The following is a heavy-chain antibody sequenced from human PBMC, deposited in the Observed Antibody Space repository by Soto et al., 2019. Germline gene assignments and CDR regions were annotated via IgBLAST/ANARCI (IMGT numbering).Heavy chain of an antibody. CDR1: GFTVSSNY. V-gene: IGHV3-66*01. CDR2: IYSGGST. D-gene: IGHD3-16*01. Sequence: GGSLRLSCAASGFTVSSNYMSWVRQAPGKGLEWVSVIYSGGSTYYADSVKGRFTISRDNSKNTLYLQVNSLRAEDTAVYYCAADYENYRTPRVYWGQGTLVTVSS. J-gene: IGHJ4*02. CDR3: AADYENYRTPRVY.